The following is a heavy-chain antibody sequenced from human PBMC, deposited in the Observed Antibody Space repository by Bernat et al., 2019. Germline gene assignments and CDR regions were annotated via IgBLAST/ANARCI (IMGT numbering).Heavy chain of an antibody. D-gene: IGHD2-21*01. V-gene: IGHV3-15*01. CDR3: ACGRTRYY. CDR1: GFIFANAL. J-gene: IGHJ4*02. Sequence: EVQLVESGGGLVKPGESLRLSCTGSGFIFANALMTWVRQAPGKGLVWLGRIKSETDGGTIDYAVPVKGRFTISRDDSRDTLYLQMNSLKTEDTAVYYCACGRTRYYWGQGTLVTVSS. CDR2: IKSETDGGTI.